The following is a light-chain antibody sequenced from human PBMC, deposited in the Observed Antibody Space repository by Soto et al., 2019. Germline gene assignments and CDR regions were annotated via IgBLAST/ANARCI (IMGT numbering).Light chain of an antibody. CDR1: QSINTY. Sequence: DIQMTQSPSSLSASVGDRVTITCRASQSINTYLNWYQQKPGKAPNLLIYAASNLQSGVPSRFSGSGSGTDFTLTISSLQPEDFATYYCQQSYSIPQTFGQGTKVEIK. CDR2: AAS. CDR3: QQSYSIPQT. V-gene: IGKV1-39*01. J-gene: IGKJ1*01.